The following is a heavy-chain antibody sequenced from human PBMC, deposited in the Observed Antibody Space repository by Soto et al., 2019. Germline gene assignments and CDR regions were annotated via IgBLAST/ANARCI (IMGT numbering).Heavy chain of an antibody. J-gene: IGHJ6*02. D-gene: IGHD6-13*01. CDR1: GFTFSSYW. Sequence: QSGGSLRLSCAASGFTFSSYWMSWVRQAPGKGLEWVANIKQDGSEKYYVDSVKGRFTISRDNAKNSLYLQMNSLRAEDTAVYYCAREIESIAAAGTPSYYYYGMDVWGQGTTVTVSS. V-gene: IGHV3-7*01. CDR2: IKQDGSEK. CDR3: AREIESIAAAGTPSYYYYGMDV.